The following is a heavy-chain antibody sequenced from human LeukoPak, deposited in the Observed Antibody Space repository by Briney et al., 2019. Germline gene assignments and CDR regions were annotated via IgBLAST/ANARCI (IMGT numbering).Heavy chain of an antibody. J-gene: IGHJ5*02. CDR2: ISSNGGST. CDR1: GFTFSSYA. CDR3: ARGKYGMTNWFDP. D-gene: IGHD4-17*01. V-gene: IGHV3-64*01. Sequence: GGSLRLSCAASGFTFSSYAMHWVRQAPGKGLEYVSAISSNGGSTYYANSVKGRFTISRDNSKNTLYLQMGSLRAEDMAVYYCARGKYGMTNWFDPWGQGTLVTVSS.